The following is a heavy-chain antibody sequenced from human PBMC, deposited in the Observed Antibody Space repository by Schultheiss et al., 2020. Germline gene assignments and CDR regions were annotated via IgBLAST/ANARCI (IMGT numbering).Heavy chain of an antibody. D-gene: IGHD3-3*01. CDR1: GFTFDDYA. Sequence: SCAASGFTFDDYAMHWVRQAPGKGLEWVSGISWNSGSIGYADSVKGRFTISRDNAKNSLYLQMNSLRAEDTAVYYCARESITTFNPYYYYYMDVWGKGTTGTGSS. CDR2: ISWNSGSI. CDR3: ARESITTFNPYYYYYMDV. V-gene: IGHV3-9*01. J-gene: IGHJ6*03.